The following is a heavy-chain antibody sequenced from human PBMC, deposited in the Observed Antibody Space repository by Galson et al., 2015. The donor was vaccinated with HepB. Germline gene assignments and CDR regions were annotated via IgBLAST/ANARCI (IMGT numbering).Heavy chain of an antibody. V-gene: IGHV3-23*01. J-gene: IGHJ6*02. Sequence: SLRLSCAASGFTFSSYAMSWVRQAPGKGLEWVSAISGSGGSTYYADSVKGRFTISRDNSKNTLYLQMNSLRAEDTAVYYCAKDGGMNYGPLDVWGQGTTVTVSS. CDR3: AKDGGMNYGPLDV. CDR1: GFTFSSYA. CDR2: ISGSGGST. D-gene: IGHD1-7*01.